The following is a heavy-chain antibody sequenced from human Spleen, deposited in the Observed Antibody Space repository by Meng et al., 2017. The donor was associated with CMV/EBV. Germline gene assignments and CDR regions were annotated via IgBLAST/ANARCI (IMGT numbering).Heavy chain of an antibody. CDR1: GFTLSDHY. J-gene: IGHJ4*02. CDR2: TRNKANSYTT. Sequence: GESLKISCAASGFTLSDHYMDWVRQAPGKGLERVGRTRNKANSYTTEYAASVKGRFTISRDDSKNSLYLQMNSLKTEDTAVYYCARAVGGNYFDSWGQGTLVTVSS. D-gene: IGHD1-26*01. CDR3: ARAVGGNYFDS. V-gene: IGHV3-72*01.